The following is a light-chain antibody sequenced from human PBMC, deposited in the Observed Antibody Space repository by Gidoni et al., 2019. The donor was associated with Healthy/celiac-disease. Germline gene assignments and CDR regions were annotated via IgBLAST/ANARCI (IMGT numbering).Light chain of an antibody. Sequence: DIQMTQSPSSLSASVGDRVTITCRASQSISSYLNWYQQKPGKAPKLLIYAASSLQSGVPSRFSGSGSGTDFTLTISSLQPDDFATYYCQQSYNTPWTFXQXTKVEIK. J-gene: IGKJ1*01. V-gene: IGKV1-39*01. CDR1: QSISSY. CDR2: AAS. CDR3: QQSYNTPWT.